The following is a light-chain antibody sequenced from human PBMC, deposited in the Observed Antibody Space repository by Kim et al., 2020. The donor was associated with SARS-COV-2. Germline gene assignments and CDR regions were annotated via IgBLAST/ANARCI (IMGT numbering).Light chain of an antibody. V-gene: IGLV3-21*04. CDR2: YDS. Sequence: KTARITCGGNNIGSKRVHWYQQKPGQAPVLVIYYDSDRPSGIPERFSGSNSGNTATLTISRVEAGDEADYYCQVWDSSSDHPDWVFGGGTQLTVL. CDR1: NIGSKR. J-gene: IGLJ3*02. CDR3: QVWDSSSDHPDWV.